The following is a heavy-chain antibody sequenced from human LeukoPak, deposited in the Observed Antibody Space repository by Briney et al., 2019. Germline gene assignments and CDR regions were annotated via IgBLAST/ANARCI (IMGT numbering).Heavy chain of an antibody. CDR2: ISYDGGDK. J-gene: IGHJ4*02. CDR3: ARSPQY. Sequence: GKSLRLSCAASGFSFNNYAMYWVRQAPGKGLEWVALISYDGGDKYYAESMKGRFTISRDNSKNTLYLQMNSLRAEDTAVYYCARSPQYWGQGTLVTVSS. V-gene: IGHV3-30*03. CDR1: GFSFNNYA.